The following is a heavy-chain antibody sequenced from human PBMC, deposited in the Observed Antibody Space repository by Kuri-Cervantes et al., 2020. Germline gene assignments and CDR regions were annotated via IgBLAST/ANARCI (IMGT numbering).Heavy chain of an antibody. D-gene: IGHD2-15*01. J-gene: IGHJ4*02. CDR2: ISDGGGST. V-gene: IGHV3-23*01. Sequence: GESLKISCVASGFTFSSYAMSWVRQAPGKGLEWVSGISDGGGSTYYADSVQGRFTISRDNSENTLYLQMNSLRAEDTAVYYCAKTLPNCSGGSCYSPFDYWGQGTLGTGSS. CDR3: AKTLPNCSGGSCYSPFDY. CDR1: GFTFSSYA.